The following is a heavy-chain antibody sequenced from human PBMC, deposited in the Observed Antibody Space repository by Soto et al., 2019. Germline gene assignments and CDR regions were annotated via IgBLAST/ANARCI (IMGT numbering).Heavy chain of an antibody. CDR2: ISYXXGTK. Sequence: QVQLVESGGGAVQPGGSLTLSCAVSGFTFNDYAMHWVRQAPGKGLEWVAFISYXXGTKHYVDSVKGRFTVSRDNSMXXXXXXXXXXXXXXXXXXXXXXXXXXXXXFDLWGRGTLVTVSS. V-gene: IGHV3-30-3*01. J-gene: IGHJ2*01. CDR3: XXXXXXXXXFDL. CDR1: GFTFNDYA.